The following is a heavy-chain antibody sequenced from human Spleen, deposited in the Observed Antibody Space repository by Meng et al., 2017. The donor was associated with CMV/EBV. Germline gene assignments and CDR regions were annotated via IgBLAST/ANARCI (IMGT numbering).Heavy chain of an antibody. V-gene: IGHV4-34*01. J-gene: IGHJ6*02. CDR3: ASSSGPPHYYFYYGMDV. CDR2: INHSGST. D-gene: IGHD6-19*01. Sequence: GSLRLSCAVYGGSFSGDYWSWIRQPPGKGLEWIGEINHSGSTNYNPSLKSRVTISVDTSKNQFSLKLSSVTAADTAVYYCASSSGPPHYYFYYGMDVWGQGTTVTVSS. CDR1: GGSFSGDY.